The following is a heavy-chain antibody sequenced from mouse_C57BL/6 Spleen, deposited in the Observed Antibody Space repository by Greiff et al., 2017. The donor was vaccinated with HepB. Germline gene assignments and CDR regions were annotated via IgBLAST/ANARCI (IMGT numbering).Heavy chain of an antibody. D-gene: IGHD2-4*01. V-gene: IGHV1-69*01. CDR3: ASGGYYDYDGFAY. CDR2: IDPSDSYT. J-gene: IGHJ3*01. CDR1: GYTFTSYW. Sequence: QVQLKQPGAELVMPGASVKLSCKASGYTFTSYWMHWVKQRPGQGLEWIGEIDPSDSYTNYNQKFKGKSTLTVDKSSSTAYMQRSSLTSEDSAVYYCASGGYYDYDGFAYWGQGTLVTVSA.